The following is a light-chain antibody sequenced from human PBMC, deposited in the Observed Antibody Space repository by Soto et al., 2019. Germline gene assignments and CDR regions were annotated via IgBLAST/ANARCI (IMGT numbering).Light chain of an antibody. Sequence: DIQTTQSPSTLSASVGDRVTITCRASQGISSWLAWYQQKPGKAPKLLIYKASSLESGVPSRFSGSGSGTEFTLTISSLQPDDFATYYCQQYNSYSWTFGQGTKVEIK. CDR2: KAS. CDR3: QQYNSYSWT. CDR1: QGISSW. J-gene: IGKJ1*01. V-gene: IGKV1-5*03.